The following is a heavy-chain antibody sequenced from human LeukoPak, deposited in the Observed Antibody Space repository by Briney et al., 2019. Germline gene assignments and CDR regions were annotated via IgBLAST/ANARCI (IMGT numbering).Heavy chain of an antibody. V-gene: IGHV3-23*01. CDR3: ARAPLGMGFDS. D-gene: IGHD3-3*01. CDR1: GFTFSTYA. CDR2: ITSSGGGT. J-gene: IGHJ5*01. Sequence: PGGSLRLSRAASGFTFSTYAMTWVRQAPGKGLEWVSSITSSGGGTYYADSVRGRFTISRDNSKNTLYLQMKSLRVEDTAIYYCARAPLGMGFDSWGQGTLVTVSS.